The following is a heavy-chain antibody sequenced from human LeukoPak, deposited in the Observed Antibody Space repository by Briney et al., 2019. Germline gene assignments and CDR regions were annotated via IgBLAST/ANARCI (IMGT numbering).Heavy chain of an antibody. J-gene: IGHJ6*02. CDR2: IIPIFGIA. V-gene: IGHV1-69*04. Sequence: SVKVSCKAPGGTFSSYAISWVRQAPGQGLEWMGRIIPIFGIANYAQKFQGRVTITADKSTSTAHMELSSLRSEDAAVYYCARAGIAAAGALPPYYYGMDVWGQGTTVTVSS. CDR1: GGTFSSYA. CDR3: ARAGIAAAGALPPYYYGMDV. D-gene: IGHD6-13*01.